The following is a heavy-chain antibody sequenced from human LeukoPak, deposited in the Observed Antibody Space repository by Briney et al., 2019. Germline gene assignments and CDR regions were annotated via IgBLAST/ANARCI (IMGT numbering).Heavy chain of an antibody. CDR2: IYYSGST. D-gene: IGHD5-12*01. J-gene: IGHJ4*02. CDR1: GGSISSSSYY. V-gene: IGHV4-39*07. Sequence: SETLSLTCTVSGGSISSSSYYWGWIRQPPGKGLEWIGSIYYSGSTYYNPSLKSRVTISVDTSKNQFSLKLSSVTAADTAVYYCARGGWLRSFDYWGQGTLVTVSS. CDR3: ARGGWLRSFDY.